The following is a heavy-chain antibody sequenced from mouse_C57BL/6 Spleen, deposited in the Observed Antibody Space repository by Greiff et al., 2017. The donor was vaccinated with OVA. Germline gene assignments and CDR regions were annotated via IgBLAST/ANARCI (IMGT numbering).Heavy chain of an antibody. V-gene: IGHV1-63*01. Sequence: QVHVKQSGAELVRPGTSVKMSCKASGYTFTNYWIGWAKQRPGHGLEWIGDIYPGGGYTNYNEKFKGKATLTADKSSSTAYMQFSSLTSEDSAIYYCARYGVVGEGFAYWGQGTLVTVSA. J-gene: IGHJ3*01. CDR1: GYTFTNYW. CDR3: ARYGVVGEGFAY. D-gene: IGHD1-1*01. CDR2: IYPGGGYT.